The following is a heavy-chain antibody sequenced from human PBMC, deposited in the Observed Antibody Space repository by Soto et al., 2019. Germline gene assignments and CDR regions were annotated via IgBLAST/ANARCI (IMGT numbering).Heavy chain of an antibody. CDR2: TYYRSKWYN. D-gene: IGHD4-17*01. J-gene: IGHJ4*02. CDR1: GDSVSSNSAA. CDR3: ARAGLYGDYDVYYFDY. Sequence: SPTLSLTCAISGDSVSSNSAAWNWIRQSPSRGLEWLGRTYYRSKWYNDYAVSVKSRITINPDTSKNQFSLQLNSVTPEDTAVYYCARAGLYGDYDVYYFDYWGQGTLVTVSS. V-gene: IGHV6-1*01.